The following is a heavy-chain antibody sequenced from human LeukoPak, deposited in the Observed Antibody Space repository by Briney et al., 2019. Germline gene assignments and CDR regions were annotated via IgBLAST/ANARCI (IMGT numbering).Heavy chain of an antibody. CDR3: ATLWFGELFPIMDV. CDR1: GYTLTELS. D-gene: IGHD3-10*01. J-gene: IGHJ6*04. Sequence: ASVKVSYKVSGYTLTELSMHSVRQAPGKGLEWMGGFDPEDGETIYAQKFQGRVTMTEDTSTDTAYMELRSLRSEGTAVYYCATLWFGELFPIMDVWGKGTTVTVSS. CDR2: FDPEDGET. V-gene: IGHV1-24*01.